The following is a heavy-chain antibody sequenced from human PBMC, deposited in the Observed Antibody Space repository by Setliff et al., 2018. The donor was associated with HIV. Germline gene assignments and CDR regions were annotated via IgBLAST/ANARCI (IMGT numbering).Heavy chain of an antibody. CDR1: GFTFRSYE. J-gene: IGHJ4*02. CDR2: ISSSTGTTK. Sequence: LRLSCAASGFTFRSYEMNGVRQAPGKGLEWISYISSSTGTTKYYADSVKGRFTISRDNAKNSLFLQMNSLRVEDTALYYCARVNPGPPAATTFFDYWGQGTLVTVSS. CDR3: ARVNPGPPAATTFFDY. V-gene: IGHV3-48*03. D-gene: IGHD2-2*01.